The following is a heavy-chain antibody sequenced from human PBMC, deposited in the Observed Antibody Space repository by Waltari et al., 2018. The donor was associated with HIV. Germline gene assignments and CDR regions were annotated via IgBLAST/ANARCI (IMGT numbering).Heavy chain of an antibody. CDR3: ATLVSSGWYYFDY. J-gene: IGHJ4*02. CDR1: GFTFSSYS. D-gene: IGHD6-19*01. CDR2: ISSSSSYR. Sequence: EVQLVESGGGLVKPGGSLRLSCAASGFTFSSYSMNWVRQAPGKGLDWVSSISSSSSYRYYADSVKGRFTISRDNAKNSLYLQMNSLRAEDTAVYYCATLVSSGWYYFDYWGQGTLVTVSS. V-gene: IGHV3-21*01.